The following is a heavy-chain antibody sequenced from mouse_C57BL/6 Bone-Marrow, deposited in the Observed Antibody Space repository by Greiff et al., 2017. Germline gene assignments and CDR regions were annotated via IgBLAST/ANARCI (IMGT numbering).Heavy chain of an antibody. D-gene: IGHD2-5*01. J-gene: IGHJ3*01. CDR3: TRGAYYSNSWFAY. CDR1: GYTFTSYW. CDR2: IYPGNSDT. V-gene: IGHV1-5*01. Sequence: VQLQQSGTVLARPGASVKMSCKTSGYTFTSYWMHWVKQRPGQGLEWIGAIYPGNSDTSYNQTFKGKAKLTAVTSASTAYMELSSLTNEDSAVYYCTRGAYYSNSWFAYWGQGTLVTVSA.